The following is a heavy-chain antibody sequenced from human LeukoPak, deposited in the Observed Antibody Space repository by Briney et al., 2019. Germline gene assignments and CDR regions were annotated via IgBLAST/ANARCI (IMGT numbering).Heavy chain of an antibody. D-gene: IGHD6-13*01. Sequence: GGSLRLSCAASGFTFSSYSMTWVRQAPGKGLEWVSSISSSSSYIYYADSVKGRFTIARDNAKNSLYLQMNSLRAEDTAVYYCARDPGRSSSWYWGDYYYYYGMDVWGQGTTVTVSS. CDR3: ARDPGRSSSWYWGDYYYYYGMDV. CDR1: GFTFSSYS. V-gene: IGHV3-21*01. J-gene: IGHJ6*02. CDR2: ISSSSSYI.